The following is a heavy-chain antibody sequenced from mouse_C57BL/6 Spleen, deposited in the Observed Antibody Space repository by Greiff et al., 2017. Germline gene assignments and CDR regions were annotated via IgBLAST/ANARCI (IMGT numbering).Heavy chain of an antibody. CDR1: GYTFTGYW. CDR2: IFPGSGST. Sequence: VKLQESGAELMKPGASVKLSCKATGYTFTGYWIEWVKQRPGHGLEWIGEIFPGSGSTNSNEKFKGKATFTAVTSSNTAYMQLSSLTTEDSAIYYCARNGLYGYAMDYWGQGTSVTVSS. J-gene: IGHJ4*01. V-gene: IGHV1-9*01. D-gene: IGHD2-2*01. CDR3: ARNGLYGYAMDY.